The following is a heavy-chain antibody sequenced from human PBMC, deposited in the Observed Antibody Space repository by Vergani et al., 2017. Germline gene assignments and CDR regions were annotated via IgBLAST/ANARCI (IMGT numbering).Heavy chain of an antibody. D-gene: IGHD3-16*01. CDR1: GYSISRGYY. CDR2: VFHSGSA. CDR3: AGQFWVAQGVGAFET. Sequence: QVQLQESGPGLVKPSETLSLTCSVSGYSISRGYYWGWIRQPPGKGLEWIATVFHSGSAYYNPSLRRRVTISVETSKNQFSLRLTTLTAADPAVYYCAGQFWVAQGVGAFETWGRGTEVSVSS. J-gene: IGHJ3*02. V-gene: IGHV4-38-2*02.